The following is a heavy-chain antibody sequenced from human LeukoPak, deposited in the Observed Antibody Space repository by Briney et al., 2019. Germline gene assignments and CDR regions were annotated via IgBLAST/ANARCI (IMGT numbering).Heavy chain of an antibody. D-gene: IGHD5-18*01. CDR2: IKQDGSEK. V-gene: IGHV3-7*01. Sequence: QPGGSLRLSCAASGFTFSSYWMSWVRQAPGRGLEWVANIKQDGSEKYYVDSVKGRFTISRDNAKNSVSLQMNSLRAEDTAVYYCARDGPTAYFDCWGQGTLVTVSS. CDR3: ARDGPTAYFDC. J-gene: IGHJ4*02. CDR1: GFTFSSYW.